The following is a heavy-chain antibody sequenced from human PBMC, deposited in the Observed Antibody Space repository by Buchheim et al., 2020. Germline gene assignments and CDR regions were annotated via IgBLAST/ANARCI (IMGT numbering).Heavy chain of an antibody. Sequence: QVPLQESGPGLVKPSETLSLTCTVSGYSISSGYYWGWIRQPPGKGLEWIGSFYHSGGTYFNPSLKSRVTISVERSKNQFFLRLNSVTAADTAVYYCARGVGGNSGYWGQGTL. CDR2: FYHSGGT. CDR1: GYSISSGYY. CDR3: ARGVGGNSGY. D-gene: IGHD2-15*01. J-gene: IGHJ4*02. V-gene: IGHV4-38-2*02.